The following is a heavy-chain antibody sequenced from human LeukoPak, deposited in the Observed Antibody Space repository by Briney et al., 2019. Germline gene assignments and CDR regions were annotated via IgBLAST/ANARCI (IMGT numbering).Heavy chain of an antibody. Sequence: ASVKVSCKASGYTFTSYYIHWVRQAPGQGLEWMGIVTPSGGSTSDAQKFQGRVTMTRDMSTGTVYMELSSLRSEDTAVYYCARVRDGYNDAFDIWGQGTMVTVSS. J-gene: IGHJ3*02. CDR1: GYTFTSYY. CDR2: VTPSGGST. CDR3: ARVRDGYNDAFDI. V-gene: IGHV1-46*01. D-gene: IGHD5-24*01.